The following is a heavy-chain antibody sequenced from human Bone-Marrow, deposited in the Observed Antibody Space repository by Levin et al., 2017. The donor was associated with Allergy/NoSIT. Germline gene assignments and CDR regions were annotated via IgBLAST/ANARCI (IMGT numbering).Heavy chain of an antibody. CDR3: AREAVAGTRRFDY. CDR1: GGSFSGYY. J-gene: IGHJ4*02. CDR2: INHSGST. D-gene: IGHD6-19*01. V-gene: IGHV4-34*01. Sequence: SETLSLTCAVYGGSFSGYYWSWIRQPPGKGLEWIGEINHSGSTNYNPSLKSRVTISVDTSKNQFSLKLSSVTAADTAVYYCAREAVAGTRRFDYWGQGTLVTVSS.